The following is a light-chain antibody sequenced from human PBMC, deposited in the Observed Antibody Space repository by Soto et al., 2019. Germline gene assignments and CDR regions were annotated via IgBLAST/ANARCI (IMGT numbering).Light chain of an antibody. CDR1: QSLIHSDGDTY. V-gene: IGKV2-30*02. CDR2: KVS. Sequence: DVVMTQSPLSLPVTLGQPASISCRSSQSLIHSDGDTYLNWFQQRPGQSPRRLMYKVSDRDSGVPDRFSGSGSGTDFTLKISRVEAEDVGIYYCMQGTHWPWTFGQGTEVEIK. CDR3: MQGTHWPWT. J-gene: IGKJ1*01.